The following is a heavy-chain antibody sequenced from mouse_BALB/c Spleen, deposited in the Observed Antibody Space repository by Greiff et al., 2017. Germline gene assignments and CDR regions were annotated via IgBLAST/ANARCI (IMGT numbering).Heavy chain of an antibody. CDR2: ISSGSSTI. J-gene: IGHJ4*01. V-gene: IGHV5-17*02. CDR3: ARRGLHYYAMDY. CDR1: GFTFSSFG. Sequence: EVHLVESGGGLVQPGGSRKLSCAASGFTFSSFGMHWVRQAPEKGLEWVAYISSGSSTIYYADTVKGRFTISRDNPKNTLFLQMTSLRSEDTAMYYCARRGLHYYAMDYWGQGTSVTVSS. D-gene: IGHD2-4*01.